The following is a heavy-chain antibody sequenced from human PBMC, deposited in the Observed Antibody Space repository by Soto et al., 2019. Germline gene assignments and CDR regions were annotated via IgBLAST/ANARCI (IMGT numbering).Heavy chain of an antibody. Sequence: ASVKVSCKASGYTFTGYYMHWVRQAPGQGLEWMGWINPNSGGTNYAQKFQGWVTMTRDTSISTAYMELSRLRSDDTAVYYCARAEGTSYYDFWSGYGGQNWFDPWGQGTLVTVSS. CDR1: GYTFTGYY. J-gene: IGHJ5*02. CDR3: ARAEGTSYYDFWSGYGGQNWFDP. D-gene: IGHD3-3*01. V-gene: IGHV1-2*04. CDR2: INPNSGGT.